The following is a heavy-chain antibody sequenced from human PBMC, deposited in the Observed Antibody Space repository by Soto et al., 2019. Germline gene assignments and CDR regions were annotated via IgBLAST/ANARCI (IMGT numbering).Heavy chain of an antibody. J-gene: IGHJ4*02. D-gene: IGHD2-2*01. CDR2: IYPSDSHT. V-gene: IGHV5-51*01. Sequence: GESLKISCKGSGYSFTSYWIGWVRQMPGKGPEWMGIIYPSDSHTIYSPSFRGQVTISADKSISTAYLQWSSLKASDTAMYYCAVLHGGYCSSTSCPLDYWGQGTLVTVSS. CDR1: GYSFTSYW. CDR3: AVLHGGYCSSTSCPLDY.